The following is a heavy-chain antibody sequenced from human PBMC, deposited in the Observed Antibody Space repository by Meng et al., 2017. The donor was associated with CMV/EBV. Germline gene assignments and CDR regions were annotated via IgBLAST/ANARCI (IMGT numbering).Heavy chain of an antibody. Sequence: SGPTLVKPTQTLTLTCTFSGFSLSTSGVGVGWIRQPPGKALEWLALIYWNDDKRYSPSLKSRLTITKDTSKNQVVLTMTNMDPVDTATYYCAHTLRMITFGGVIVNDAFDIWGQGTMVTVSS. CDR1: GFSLSTSGVG. CDR3: AHTLRMITFGGVIVNDAFDI. J-gene: IGHJ3*02. V-gene: IGHV2-5*01. D-gene: IGHD3-16*02. CDR2: IYWNDDK.